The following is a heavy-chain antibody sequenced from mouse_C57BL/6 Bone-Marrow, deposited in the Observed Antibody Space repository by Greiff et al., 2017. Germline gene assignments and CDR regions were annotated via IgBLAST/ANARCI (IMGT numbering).Heavy chain of an antibody. CDR2: IDPGSGCT. D-gene: IGHD1-1*01. J-gene: IGHJ2*01. V-gene: IGHV1-55*01. Sequence: QVQLQQPGAELVKPGASVKMSCKASGYTFTSYWITWVKQRPGQGLEWIGDIDPGSGCTTYNEKFKSKATLTVDKSSSTAYMQLSSLTSEDSAVYYCESAGLTTVVAKDYFDYWGQGTTLTVSS. CDR3: ESAGLTTVVAKDYFDY. CDR1: GYTFTSYW.